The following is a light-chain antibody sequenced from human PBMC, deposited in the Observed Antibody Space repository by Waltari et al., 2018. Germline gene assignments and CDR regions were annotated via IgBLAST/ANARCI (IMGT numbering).Light chain of an antibody. J-gene: IGLJ2*01. Sequence: SYVLTQPPSVSVAPGETSSITCGGDNIGGYSVHWYQQKPGQAPVLVLYYDNDRPSGIPERFSGSNFGNTATLTISRVEAGDEADYYCQVSDSTTDLVIFGGGTKLTVL. V-gene: IGLV3-21*04. CDR2: YDN. CDR3: QVSDSTTDLVI. CDR1: NIGGYS.